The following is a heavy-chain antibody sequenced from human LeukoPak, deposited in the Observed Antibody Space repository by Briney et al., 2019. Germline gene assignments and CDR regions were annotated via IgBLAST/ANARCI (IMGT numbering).Heavy chain of an antibody. CDR3: ARDPGRGFDY. CDR2: IKDDGRDK. CDR1: GFTFSSSW. V-gene: IGHV3-7*01. Sequence: PGGSLRLSCAASGFTFSSSWMTWVRQAPGKGLEWVASIKDDGRDKYYVDSVKGRFTISRDNAKNSAFLQMNSLRAEDTAVYYCARDPGRGFDYWGQGVLVTVSS. J-gene: IGHJ4*02. D-gene: IGHD1-26*01.